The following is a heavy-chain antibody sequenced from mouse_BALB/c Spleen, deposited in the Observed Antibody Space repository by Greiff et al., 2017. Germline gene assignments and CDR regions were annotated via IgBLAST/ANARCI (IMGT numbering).Heavy chain of an antibody. J-gene: IGHJ3*01. Sequence: EVQLVESGGGLVQPGGSRKLSCAASGFTFSSYTMSWVRQTPEKRLEWVATISSGGGNTYYPDSVKGRFTISRDNAKNNLYLQMSSLRSEDTALYYCASAFYGPWFAYWGQGTLVTVSA. V-gene: IGHV5-9*03. CDR1: GFTFSSYT. D-gene: IGHD1-2*01. CDR3: ASAFYGPWFAY. CDR2: ISSGGGNT.